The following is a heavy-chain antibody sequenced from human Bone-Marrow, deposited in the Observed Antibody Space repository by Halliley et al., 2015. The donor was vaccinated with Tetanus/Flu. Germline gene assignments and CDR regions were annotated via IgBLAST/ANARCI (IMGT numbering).Heavy chain of an antibody. CDR2: ISVYNGDT. Sequence: QLVQSGAEVKKPGASVKVSCKPSGYNFDSHGINWVRQAPGQGLEWMGWISVYNGDTNYAQKFHDRGTMSTDTSTGTVFLELRSLRSDDTAVYYCARDSKVYSSAYYKGHFDYWGQGTLVTVSS. J-gene: IGHJ4*02. D-gene: IGHD1-26*01. V-gene: IGHV1-18*01. CDR1: GYNFDSHG. CDR3: ARDSKVYSSAYYKGHFDY.